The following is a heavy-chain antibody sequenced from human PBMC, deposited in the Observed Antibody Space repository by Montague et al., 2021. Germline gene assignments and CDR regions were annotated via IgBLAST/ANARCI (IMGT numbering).Heavy chain of an antibody. CDR2: INHSGST. D-gene: IGHD3-10*01. V-gene: IGHV4-34*01. J-gene: IGHJ6*03. CDR3: ARRGGTMVRGVKGYMDV. Sequence: SETLSLTCAVYGGSFSGYYWSWIRQPPGKGLEWIGEINHSGSTNYNPSLKSRVTIPVDTSKNQFSLKLSSVTAADTAVYYCARRGGTMVRGVKGYMDVWGKGTTVTVSS. CDR1: GGSFSGYY.